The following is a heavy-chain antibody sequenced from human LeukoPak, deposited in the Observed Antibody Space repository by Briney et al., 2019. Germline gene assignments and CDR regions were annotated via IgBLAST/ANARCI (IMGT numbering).Heavy chain of an antibody. V-gene: IGHV3-23*01. CDR2: ISGSGGST. Sequence: GGSLRLSCAASGFTFSSYAMSWVRQAPGKGLEWVSAISGSGGSTYYADSVKGRFTISRDNSKNTLYLQMNSLRAEDTAVYYCAKDRGYCSGGSCYPLPHYYMDVWGKGTTVTVSS. J-gene: IGHJ6*03. D-gene: IGHD2-15*01. CDR1: GFTFSSYA. CDR3: AKDRGYCSGGSCYPLPHYYMDV.